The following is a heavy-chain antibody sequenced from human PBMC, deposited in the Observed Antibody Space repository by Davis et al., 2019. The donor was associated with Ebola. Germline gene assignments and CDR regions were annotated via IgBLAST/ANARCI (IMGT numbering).Heavy chain of an antibody. CDR3: FTEGGDNHPPY. J-gene: IGHJ4*02. D-gene: IGHD1-14*01. CDR2: ISWNSGNI. Sequence: SLKISCAASGITFHNFAMHWVRQVPGKGLQWVSGISWNSGNIGYADSVKGRFTISRDNAKNSLYLQMNSLRVEDTAVYYCFTEGGDNHPPYWGQGTLVTVSS. CDR1: GITFHNFA. V-gene: IGHV3-9*01.